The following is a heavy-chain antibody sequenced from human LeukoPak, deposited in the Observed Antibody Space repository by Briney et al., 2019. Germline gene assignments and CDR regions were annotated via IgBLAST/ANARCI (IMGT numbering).Heavy chain of an antibody. CDR2: INHSGST. CDR3: ARLPIAAAGSYYYYYMDV. Sequence: SETLSLTCAVYGGSFSGYYWRWIRQPPGKGLEWIEEINHSGSTNYNPSLKSRVTISVDTSKNQFSLKLSSVTAADTAVYYCARLPIAAAGSYYYYYMDVWGKGTTVTISS. D-gene: IGHD6-13*01. J-gene: IGHJ6*03. CDR1: GGSFSGYY. V-gene: IGHV4-34*01.